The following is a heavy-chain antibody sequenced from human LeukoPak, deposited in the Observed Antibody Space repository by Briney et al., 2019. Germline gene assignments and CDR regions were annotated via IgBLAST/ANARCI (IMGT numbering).Heavy chain of an antibody. CDR1: GYTFTGYY. D-gene: IGHD6-19*01. CDR3: AREAVAGNAATDY. CDR2: INPNSGGT. J-gene: IGHJ4*02. V-gene: IGHV1-2*02. Sequence: ASVTVSCTASGYTFTGYYMHWVRQAPGQGLEWMGWINPNSGGTNYAQKFQGRVTMTRDTSISTAYMELSRLRSDDTAVYYCAREAVAGNAATDYWGQGTLVTVSS.